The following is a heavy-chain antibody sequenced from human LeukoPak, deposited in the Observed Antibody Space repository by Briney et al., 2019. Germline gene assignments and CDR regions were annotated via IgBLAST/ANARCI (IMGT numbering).Heavy chain of an antibody. D-gene: IGHD1-26*01. CDR1: GITFINYS. CDR2: ITGRGTFT. V-gene: IGHV3-23*01. J-gene: IGHJ4*02. Sequence: GGSLRLSCAASGITFINYSMTWVRQAPGKGLEWVSAITGRGTFTDYAESVKGRFTIYRDNSKNTLYLQMHSLRAEDTALYYCAKDLSPRSGRGFDYWGQGTLVTVSS. CDR3: AKDLSPRSGRGFDY.